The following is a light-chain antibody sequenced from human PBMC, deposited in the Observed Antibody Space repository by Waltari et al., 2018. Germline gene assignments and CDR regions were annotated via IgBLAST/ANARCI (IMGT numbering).Light chain of an antibody. CDR2: DVS. CDR1: SLDLGGDSF. J-gene: IGLJ1*01. CDR3: SSYTSIIPPFL. V-gene: IGLV2-14*01. Sequence: QSARTQPASVTGCPGQSITLSCARSSLDLGGDSFVSSYQQHPGKAPKLMIYDVSHRPSGVSNRFSGSKSGNTASLTISGLQPEDEADYYCSSYTSIIPPFLFGTGTKVTVL.